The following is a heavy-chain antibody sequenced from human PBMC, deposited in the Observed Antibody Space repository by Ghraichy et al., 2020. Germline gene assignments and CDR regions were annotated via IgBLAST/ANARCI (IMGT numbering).Heavy chain of an antibody. CDR3: ARWTFGDYGKTQY. Sequence: SETLSLTCAVYGGSFSKYYWSWIRQPPGKGLEWIGEVSHSGNTTYNPSLACRVTVSVDTSKNQLSLKLNSVTAADTAVYFCARWTFGDYGKTQYWGQGTLVSVSS. CDR2: VSHSGNT. J-gene: IGHJ4*02. D-gene: IGHD4-17*01. CDR1: GGSFSKYY. V-gene: IGHV4-34*01.